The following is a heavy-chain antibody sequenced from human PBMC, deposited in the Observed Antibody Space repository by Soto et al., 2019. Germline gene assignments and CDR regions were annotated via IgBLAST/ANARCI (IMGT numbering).Heavy chain of an antibody. CDR3: AKEIFAAAYAATYAFDM. J-gene: IGHJ4*02. D-gene: IGHD2-15*01. CDR1: GFNFSSHA. CDR2: VDGSGGDT. Sequence: GGSLRLSCAASGFNFSSHAMGWLRQAPGTGPEWVAFVDGSGGDTSYADSVKGRFTISRDNSDNSLYLHMNSLRAEDTGRYFCAKEIFAAAYAATYAFDMWGQGTLVTVSS. V-gene: IGHV3-23*01.